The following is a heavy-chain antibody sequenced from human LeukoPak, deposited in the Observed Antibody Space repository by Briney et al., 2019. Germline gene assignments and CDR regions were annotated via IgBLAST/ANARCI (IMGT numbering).Heavy chain of an antibody. D-gene: IGHD2-15*01. CDR3: AKGRLGYCSGGSCPLRADFDY. J-gene: IGHJ4*02. CDR2: ISWDGGST. CDR1: GFTFDDYA. Sequence: GGSLRLSCAASGFTFDDYAMHWVRQAPGKGPEWVSLISWDGGSTYYADSVKGRFTISRDNSKNSLYLQMNSLRAEDTALYYCAKGRLGYCSGGSCPLRADFDYWGQGTLVTVSS. V-gene: IGHV3-43D*03.